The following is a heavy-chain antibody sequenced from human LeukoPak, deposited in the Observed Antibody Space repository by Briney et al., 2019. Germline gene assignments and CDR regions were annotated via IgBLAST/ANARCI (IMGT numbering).Heavy chain of an antibody. CDR3: ARERCSSTSCRRNPDY. CDR2: ISYDGSNK. Sequence: GRSLRLSCAASGFTFSSYAMHWVRQAPGKGLEWVAVISYDGSNKYYADSVKGRFTISRDNSKNTLYLQMNSLRAEDTAVYYCARERCSSTSCRRNPDYWGQGTLVTVPS. CDR1: GFTFSSYA. J-gene: IGHJ4*02. V-gene: IGHV3-30*04. D-gene: IGHD2-2*01.